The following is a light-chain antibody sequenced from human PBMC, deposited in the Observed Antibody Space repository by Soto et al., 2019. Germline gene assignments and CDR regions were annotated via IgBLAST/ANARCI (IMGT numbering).Light chain of an antibody. J-gene: IGLJ2*01. CDR2: GNS. CDR1: SSNIGAGYD. V-gene: IGLV1-40*01. Sequence: QSVLTQPPSVSGAPGQRVTISCTGSSSNIGAGYDVHWYQQLPGTAPKLLIYGNSIRPSGVPDRFSGSKSGTSASLAITGLQAEDEADYYCQSYDTSLSGSTVFGGGTKVTVL. CDR3: QSYDTSLSGSTV.